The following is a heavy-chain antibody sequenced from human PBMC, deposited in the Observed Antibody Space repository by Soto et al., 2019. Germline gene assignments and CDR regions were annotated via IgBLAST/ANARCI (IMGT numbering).Heavy chain of an antibody. CDR3: ARAFGSTVPSLF. Sequence: PSETLSLTCTVSGGYISSYYWTLIRQRPGKGLEWIGYIYYSGSTNYNPSLKSRVTMSIDTSKNQFSLKLSSVTAADTAVYYCARAFGSTVPSLFWGKGTLVTV. CDR2: IYYSGST. D-gene: IGHD2-21*01. CDR1: GGYISSYY. V-gene: IGHV4-59*01. J-gene: IGHJ4*02.